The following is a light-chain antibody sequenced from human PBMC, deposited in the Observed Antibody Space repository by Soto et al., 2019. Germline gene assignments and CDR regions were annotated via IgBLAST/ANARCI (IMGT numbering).Light chain of an antibody. CDR3: ISYTDRQSYL. V-gene: IGLV2-14*03. J-gene: IGLJ1*01. CDR2: AVS. CDR1: SSDIGSYNH. Sequence: QSVLTQPASVSGSPGQSITISCSGTSSDIGSYNHVAWYQQFPGKSPKLMIYAVSGRPPGVSDRFSGSKSGTTASLTISGLQTEDEADYYCISYTDRQSYLFGTGTKVTVL.